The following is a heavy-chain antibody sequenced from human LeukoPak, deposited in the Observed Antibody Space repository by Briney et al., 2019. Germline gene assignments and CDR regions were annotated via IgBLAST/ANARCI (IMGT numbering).Heavy chain of an antibody. CDR1: GGSISSYY. D-gene: IGHD3-9*01. V-gene: IGHV4-59*08. J-gene: IGHJ3*02. Sequence: PSETLSLTCTVSGGSISSYYWSWIRQPPGKGLEWIGYIYYSGSTNYNPSLTSRVTISVDTSKNQFSLKLSSVTAADTAVHYCARREERYDILTGYPRRDAFDIWGQGTMVTVSS. CDR3: ARREERYDILTGYPRRDAFDI. CDR2: IYYSGST.